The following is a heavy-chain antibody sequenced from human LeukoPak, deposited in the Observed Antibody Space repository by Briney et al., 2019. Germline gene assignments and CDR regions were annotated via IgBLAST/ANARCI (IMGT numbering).Heavy chain of an antibody. Sequence: GGSLRLSCAASGFTLSSYSMSWDRQAPGKGLEWVSFINSRGSDIHYTDSVKGRFTISRDSAKNSLYLQMNSLRAEDTAVYYCAFDYYGSGSYAFDIWGQGTMVIVSS. CDR2: INSRGSDI. D-gene: IGHD3-10*01. CDR3: AFDYYGSGSYAFDI. J-gene: IGHJ3*02. CDR1: GFTLSSYS. V-gene: IGHV3-21*01.